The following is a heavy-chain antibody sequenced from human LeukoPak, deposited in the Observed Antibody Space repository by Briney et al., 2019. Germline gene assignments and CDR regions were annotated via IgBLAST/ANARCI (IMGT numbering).Heavy chain of an antibody. Sequence: GGSLRLSCAASGFTFSSYAMSWVRQAPGKGLEWVSAISSSGGSTYYADSVKGRFTISRDNSKNTLYLQMNSLRAEDTAVYYCAKDPSSGGAGWLVPFDYWGQGTLVTVSS. D-gene: IGHD6-19*01. J-gene: IGHJ4*02. CDR2: ISSSGGST. V-gene: IGHV3-23*01. CDR3: AKDPSSGGAGWLVPFDY. CDR1: GFTFSSYA.